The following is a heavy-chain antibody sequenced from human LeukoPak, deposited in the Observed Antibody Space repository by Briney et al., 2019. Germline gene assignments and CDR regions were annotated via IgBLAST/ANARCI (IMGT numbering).Heavy chain of an antibody. D-gene: IGHD6-19*01. CDR2: IYYGGST. J-gene: IGHJ6*03. CDR1: GGSISSSSYY. Sequence: SETLSLTCTVSGGSISSSSYYWGWIRQPPGKGLEWIGSIYYGGSTYYNPSLKSRVTISVDTSKNQFSLKLSSVTAADTAVYYCARDGYYSSGWRYYMDVWGKGTTVTVSS. CDR3: ARDGYYSSGWRYYMDV. V-gene: IGHV4-39*07.